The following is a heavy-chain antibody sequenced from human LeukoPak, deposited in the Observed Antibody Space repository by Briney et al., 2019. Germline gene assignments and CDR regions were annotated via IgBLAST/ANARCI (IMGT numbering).Heavy chain of an antibody. D-gene: IGHD5-18*01. CDR3: ARAERERGYSYGSGFDY. CDR1: GFTFSNYN. Sequence: PGESLRLSCAASGFTFSNYNMNWVRQAPGKGLEWVSSIATSSTYMYYADSVMGRFIISRDNAENSLYLQMNTLRAEDTAVYYCARAERERGYSYGSGFDYWGQGTLVTVSS. J-gene: IGHJ4*02. V-gene: IGHV3-21*01. CDR2: IATSSTYM.